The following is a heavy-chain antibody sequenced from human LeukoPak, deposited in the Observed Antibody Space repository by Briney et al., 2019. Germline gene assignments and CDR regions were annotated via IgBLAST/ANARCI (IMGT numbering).Heavy chain of an antibody. Sequence: PGGSLRLSCAASGFTFSTYPMHWVRQAPGKGLEWVAVISFDGSSRYYADSAKGRFTISRDNSKNTLYLQMSSPRAEDTAVYYCAKDWGSGFASGSSYLDYWGQGTLVTVSS. CDR3: AKDWGSGFASGSSYLDY. V-gene: IGHV3-30*04. CDR1: GFTFSTYP. CDR2: ISFDGSSR. J-gene: IGHJ4*02. D-gene: IGHD3-10*01.